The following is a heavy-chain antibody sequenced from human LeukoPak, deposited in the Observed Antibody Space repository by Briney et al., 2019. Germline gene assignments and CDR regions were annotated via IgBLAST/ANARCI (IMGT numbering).Heavy chain of an antibody. CDR3: ASSNYGATWEGGFDC. D-gene: IGHD4/OR15-4a*01. Sequence: SETLSLTCTVSGVSIGSYYWSWIRQPPGKGLEWIGYVYYTGGTNYNPSLKSRVTISVDTSKNLFSLKLNSVTAADTAVYYCASSNYGATWEGGFDCWGQGTLVTVSS. CDR1: GVSIGSYY. V-gene: IGHV4-59*08. J-gene: IGHJ4*02. CDR2: VYYTGGT.